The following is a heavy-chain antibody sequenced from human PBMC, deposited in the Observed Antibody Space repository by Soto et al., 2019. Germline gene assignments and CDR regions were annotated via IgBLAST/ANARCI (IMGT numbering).Heavy chain of an antibody. CDR3: ARGFWGDTWSSGY. Sequence: SVKVSCKASGYTFTSYDINWVRQATGQGREGIGWMNPNSGKTGYEQKFQGRVTMTRNTSISTAYMELSSLKSDDTAVYYCARGFWGDTWSSGYWGQGTLVTVSS. J-gene: IGHJ4*02. D-gene: IGHD1-26*01. CDR1: GYTFTSYD. CDR2: MNPNSGKT. V-gene: IGHV1-8*01.